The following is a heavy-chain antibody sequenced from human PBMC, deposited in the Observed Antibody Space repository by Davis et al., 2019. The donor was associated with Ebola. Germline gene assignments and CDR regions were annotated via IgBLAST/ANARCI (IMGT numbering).Heavy chain of an antibody. Sequence: SETLSLTCTVSGGSISSGGYYWSWIRQHPGKGLEWIGYIYYSGSTYYNPSLKSRVTISVDTSKNQFSLKLSSVTAADTAVYYCARALLGGYSNYFDYWGQGTLVTVSS. CDR2: IYYSGST. CDR1: GGSISSGGYY. J-gene: IGHJ4*02. D-gene: IGHD4-11*01. CDR3: ARALLGGYSNYFDY. V-gene: IGHV4-31*03.